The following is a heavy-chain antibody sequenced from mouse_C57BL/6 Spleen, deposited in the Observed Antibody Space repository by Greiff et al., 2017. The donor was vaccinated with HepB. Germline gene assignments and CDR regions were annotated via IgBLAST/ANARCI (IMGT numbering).Heavy chain of an antibody. CDR3: ARRWERAMDY. CDR2: ISGGGGNT. J-gene: IGHJ4*01. CDR1: GFTFSSYT. V-gene: IGHV5-9*01. Sequence: EVKLVESGGGLVKPGGSLKLSCAASGFTFSSYTMSWVRQTPEKRLEWVATISGGGGNTYYPDSVKGRFTISRDNAKNTLYLQMSSLRSEDTALYYCARRWERAMDYWGQGTSVTVSS. D-gene: IGHD1-1*02.